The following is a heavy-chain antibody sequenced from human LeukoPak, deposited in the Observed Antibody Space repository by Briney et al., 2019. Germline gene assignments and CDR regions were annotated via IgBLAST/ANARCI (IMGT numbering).Heavy chain of an antibody. CDR2: IRSKANSYAT. CDR3: AKDSHFDY. D-gene: IGHD2-15*01. J-gene: IGHJ4*02. CDR1: GFTFSGSA. V-gene: IGHV3-73*01. Sequence: GGSLRLSCAASGFTFSGSATHWVRQASGKGLEWVGRIRSKANSYATAYAASVKGRFTISRDDSKNTAYLQMNSLKTEDTAVYYCAKDSHFDYWGQGTLVTVSS.